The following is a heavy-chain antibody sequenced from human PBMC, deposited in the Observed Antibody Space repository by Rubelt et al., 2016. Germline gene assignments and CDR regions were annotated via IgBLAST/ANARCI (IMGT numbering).Heavy chain of an antibody. V-gene: IGHV3-23*01. J-gene: IGHJ4*02. CDR3: AKDRAGIAARIFDY. CDR2: ISGSGGST. D-gene: IGHD6-6*01. Sequence: GKGLEWVSAISGSGGSTYYADSVKGRFTISRDNSKNTLYLQMNSLRAEDTAVYYCAKDRAGIAARIFDYWGQGTLVTVSS.